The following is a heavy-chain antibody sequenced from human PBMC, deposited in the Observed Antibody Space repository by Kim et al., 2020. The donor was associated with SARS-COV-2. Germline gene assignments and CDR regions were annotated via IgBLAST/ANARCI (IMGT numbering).Heavy chain of an antibody. V-gene: IGHV3-7*03. CDR2: IKQDGSEK. D-gene: IGHD3-22*01. J-gene: IGHJ6*02. Sequence: GGSLRLSCAASGFTFSSYWMSWVRQAPGKGLEWVANIKQDGSEKYYVDSVKGRFTISRDNAKNSLYLQMNSLRAEDTAVYYCARVSTYYYDSSGYYYYYGMDVWGQGTTVTVSS. CDR1: GFTFSSYW. CDR3: ARVSTYYYDSSGYYYYYGMDV.